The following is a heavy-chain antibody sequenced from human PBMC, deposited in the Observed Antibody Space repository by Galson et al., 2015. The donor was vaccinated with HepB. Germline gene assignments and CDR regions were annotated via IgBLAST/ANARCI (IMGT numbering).Heavy chain of an antibody. CDR1: GDIFNKYA. Sequence: SVKVSCKASGDIFNKYAITWVRQAPGQGLEWMGKIIPIQGDLDFSQQFRGRLKITANEITRTVYMELRSLKSDDTAVYFCARPDPSSTSSGILQHWGQGTLIIVSS. CDR3: ARPDPSSTSSGILQH. J-gene: IGHJ1*01. CDR2: IIPIQGDL. D-gene: IGHD6-6*01. V-gene: IGHV1-69*11.